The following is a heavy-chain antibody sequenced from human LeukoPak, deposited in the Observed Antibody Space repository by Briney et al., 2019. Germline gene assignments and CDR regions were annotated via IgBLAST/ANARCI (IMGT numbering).Heavy chain of an antibody. Sequence: PSETLSLTCAVYGGSFSGYYWSWIRQHPGKGLEWIGYIYYSGSTYYNPSLKSRVTISVDTSKNQFSLKLSSVTAADTAVYYCARDVRMVRGDLDAFDIWGQGTMVIVSS. CDR2: IYYSGST. V-gene: IGHV4-31*11. J-gene: IGHJ3*02. CDR3: ARDVRMVRGDLDAFDI. D-gene: IGHD3-10*01. CDR1: GGSFSGYY.